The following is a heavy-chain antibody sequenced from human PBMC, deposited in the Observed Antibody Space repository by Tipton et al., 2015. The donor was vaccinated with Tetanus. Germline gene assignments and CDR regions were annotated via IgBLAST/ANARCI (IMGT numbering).Heavy chain of an antibody. J-gene: IGHJ6*02. CDR1: GYTLTELS. V-gene: IGHV1-24*01. CDR3: ATGVWAAAGPPSYYGMDV. Sequence: QVQLVQSGAEVKKPGASVKVSCKVSGYTLTELSMHWVRQAPGKGLEWMGGFDPEDGETIYAQKFQGRVTMTEDTSTDTAYMELGSLRSEATAVYYGATGVWAAAGPPSYYGMDVWGQGPRSPSP. CDR2: FDPEDGET. D-gene: IGHD6-13*01.